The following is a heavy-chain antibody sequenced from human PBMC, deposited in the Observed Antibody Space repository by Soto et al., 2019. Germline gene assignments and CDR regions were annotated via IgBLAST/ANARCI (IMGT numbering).Heavy chain of an antibody. CDR3: ARGNNGDYVDYYYYGMDV. CDR1: GGSISSSNW. Sequence: SETLSLTCAVSGGSISSSNWWSWVRQPPGKGLEWIGEIYHSGSTNYNPSLKSRVTISVDKSKNQFSLKLSSVTAADTAVYYCARGNNGDYVDYYYYGMDVWGQGTTVTVSS. V-gene: IGHV4-4*02. J-gene: IGHJ6*02. D-gene: IGHD4-17*01. CDR2: IYHSGST.